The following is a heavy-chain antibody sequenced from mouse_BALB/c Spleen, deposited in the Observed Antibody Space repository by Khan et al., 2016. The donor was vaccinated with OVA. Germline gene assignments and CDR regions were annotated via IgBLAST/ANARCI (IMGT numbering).Heavy chain of an antibody. V-gene: IGHV3-2*02. CDR1: GYSITSDYA. Sequence: EVKLLESGPGLVKPSQSLSLTCTVTGYSITSDYAWNWIRQFPGNKLEWMGYISYSGSTSYNPSLKSRISITRDTSKNQFFLQLNSVTTEDTATYYCARSPDYLYYFDYWGQGTTLTVSS. CDR2: ISYSGST. CDR3: ARSPDYLYYFDY. D-gene: IGHD2-4*01. J-gene: IGHJ2*01.